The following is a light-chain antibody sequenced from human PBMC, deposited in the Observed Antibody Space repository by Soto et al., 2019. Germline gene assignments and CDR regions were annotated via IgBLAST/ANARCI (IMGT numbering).Light chain of an antibody. J-gene: IGLJ1*01. CDR3: SSYTSSSTQV. Sequence: QSVLTQPPSASGTPGQRVAISCSGSSSNIGTNYVYWYQQLPGTAPKLLIYRNNQRPSGVPDRFSGSKSGTSASLAISGLRSEDEADYYCSSYTSSSTQVFGTGTKLTVL. V-gene: IGLV1-47*01. CDR2: RNN. CDR1: SSNIGTNY.